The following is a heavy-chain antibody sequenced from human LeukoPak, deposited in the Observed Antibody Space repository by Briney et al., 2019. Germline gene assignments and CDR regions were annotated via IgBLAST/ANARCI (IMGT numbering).Heavy chain of an antibody. CDR3: ASMPGSYGAFDI. V-gene: IGHV1-18*01. J-gene: IGHJ3*02. CDR1: GYTFTSYG. Sequence: ASVKVSCKASGYTFTSYGISWVRQAPGQGLEWMGWISAYNGNTNYAQKLQGRVTMTTDTSTSTAYMELRSLRSDATAVYYCASMPGSYGAFDIWGQGTMVTVSS. CDR2: ISAYNGNT. D-gene: IGHD1-26*01.